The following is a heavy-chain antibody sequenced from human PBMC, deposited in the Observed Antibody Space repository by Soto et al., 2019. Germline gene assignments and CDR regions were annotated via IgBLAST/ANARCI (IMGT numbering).Heavy chain of an antibody. D-gene: IGHD2-15*01. CDR3: AKLAGYCSGGSCHDDAFDI. J-gene: IGHJ3*02. CDR1: GFTFSSYS. CDR2: ISSSSSYI. Sequence: ESGGGLVKPGGSLRLSCAASGFTFSSYSMNWVRQAPGKGLEWVSSISSSSSYIYYADSVKGRFTISRDKAKNSLYLQMNSLRAEDTAVYYCAKLAGYCSGGSCHDDAFDIWGQGTMVTVSS. V-gene: IGHV3-21*01.